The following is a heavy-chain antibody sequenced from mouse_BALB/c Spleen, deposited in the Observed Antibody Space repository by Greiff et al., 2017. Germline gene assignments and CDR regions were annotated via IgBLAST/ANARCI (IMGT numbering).Heavy chain of an antibody. D-gene: IGHD2-3*01. CDR3: ARDGDVYYVYAMDY. CDR1: GYTFSSYW. J-gene: IGHJ4*01. CDR2: ILPGSGST. V-gene: IGHV1-9*01. Sequence: QVQLQQSGAELMKPGASVKISCTATGYTFSSYWIEWVKQRPGHGLEWIGEILPGSGSTNYNEKFKGKATFTADTSSKTAYMQLSSLTSEDSAVYYCARDGDVYYVYAMDYWGQGTSVTVSS.